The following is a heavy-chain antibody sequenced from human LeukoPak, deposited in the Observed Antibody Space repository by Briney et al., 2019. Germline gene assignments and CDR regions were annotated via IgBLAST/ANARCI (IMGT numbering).Heavy chain of an antibody. Sequence: PGGSLRLSCAASGFTVSSNYMSWVRQASGKGLEWVSVIYSGGSTYYADSVKGRFTISRDNSKNTLYLQMNSLRAEDTAMYYCARDVGTSGWYTFDYWGQGTLVTVSS. CDR2: IYSGGST. CDR1: GFTVSSNY. V-gene: IGHV3-66*01. D-gene: IGHD6-19*01. CDR3: ARDVGTSGWYTFDY. J-gene: IGHJ4*02.